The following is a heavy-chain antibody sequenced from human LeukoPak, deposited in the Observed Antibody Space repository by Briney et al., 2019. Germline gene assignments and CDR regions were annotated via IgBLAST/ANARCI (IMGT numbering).Heavy chain of an antibody. J-gene: IGHJ4*02. CDR1: GFTFSDYY. CDR2: ISGSSTDT. V-gene: IGHV3-11*06. Sequence: GGSLRLSCAVSGFTFSDYYMSWIRQAPGKGLERVSYISGSSTDTNYADSMKGRFIISRDNAKNSLFLQMNSLRAEDTAVYYCVRDPSGSGFAFDSWGQGALVTVSS. D-gene: IGHD1-1*01. CDR3: VRDPSGSGFAFDS.